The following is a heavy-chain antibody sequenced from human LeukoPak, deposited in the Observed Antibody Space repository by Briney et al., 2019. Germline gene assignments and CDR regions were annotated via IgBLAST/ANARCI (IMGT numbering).Heavy chain of an antibody. CDR3: AKGKDSVAGATNDY. D-gene: IGHD6-19*01. J-gene: IGHJ4*02. CDR1: GFTFSSYS. CDR2: ISSSGTYK. V-gene: IGHV3-21*01. Sequence: RGGSLRLSCAVSGFTFSSYSMSWVRQAPGKGLEWVSSISSSGTYKYYADSVKGRFTISRDNAKNSLYLQMNSLRAEDTAVYYCAKGKDSVAGATNDYWGQGTLVTVSS.